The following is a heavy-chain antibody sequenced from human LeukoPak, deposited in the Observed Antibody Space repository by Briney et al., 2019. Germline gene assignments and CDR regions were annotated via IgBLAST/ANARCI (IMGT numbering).Heavy chain of an antibody. Sequence: PGRSLRLSCAASRFAFSSYVMHWVRQAPGKGVDWGAGISYDGRDKYYADSVKRRFPTSRDNSTTPLYLQMTSLTAEDTAVYYCARDSQPGLAAAGTWDLHHWGQGTLVTVSS. CDR2: ISYDGRDK. J-gene: IGHJ1*01. D-gene: IGHD6-13*01. V-gene: IGHV3-30*03. CDR1: RFAFSSYV. CDR3: ARDSQPGLAAAGTWDLHH.